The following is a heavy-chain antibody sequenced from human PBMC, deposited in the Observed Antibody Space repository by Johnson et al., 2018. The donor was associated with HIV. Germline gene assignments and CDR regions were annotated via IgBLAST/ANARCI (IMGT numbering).Heavy chain of an antibody. CDR3: ASAYYERSDFYKNAFDI. D-gene: IGHD3-22*01. CDR1: GFTFSSYA. CDR2: ISYDGSNK. V-gene: IGHV3-30*04. Sequence: QVQLVESGGGVVQPGRSLRLSCAASGFTFSSYAMHWVRQAPGKGLEWVAVISYDGSNKYYADSVRGRFTISRDNSKNTLYLQMNSLRAEDTAVYYCASAYYERSDFYKNAFDIWGQGTMVTVSS. J-gene: IGHJ3*02.